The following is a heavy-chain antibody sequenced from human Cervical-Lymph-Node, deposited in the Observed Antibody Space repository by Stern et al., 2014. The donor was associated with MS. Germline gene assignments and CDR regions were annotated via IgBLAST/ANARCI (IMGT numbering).Heavy chain of an antibody. V-gene: IGHV3-33*01. CDR2: IWYDGSNK. J-gene: IGHJ4*02. CDR1: GFTFSSYG. D-gene: IGHD2-2*01. Sequence: VQLEESGGGVVQPGRSLRLACAASGFTFSSYGMHWVRQAPDKGREWGAVIWYDGSNKYYADSVKGRFTISRDNSKNTLYLQMNSLRAEDTAVYYCARDSSKGGSNYWGQGTLVTVSS. CDR3: ARDSSKGGSNY.